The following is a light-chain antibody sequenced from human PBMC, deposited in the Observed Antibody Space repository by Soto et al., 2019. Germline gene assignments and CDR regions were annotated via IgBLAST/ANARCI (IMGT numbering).Light chain of an antibody. CDR2: AAS. CDR3: QQLHSTSSYT. J-gene: IGKJ2*01. V-gene: IGKV1-39*01. CDR1: QNIRNY. Sequence: DIQMTQSPSSLSASVGDRVTIICRASQNIRNYLNWYQQRPGKAPNLLVYAASNLRSGVPSRFSGSGSGTDFTLTISSLQPEDFATYYCQQLHSTSSYTFGQGTKVDIK.